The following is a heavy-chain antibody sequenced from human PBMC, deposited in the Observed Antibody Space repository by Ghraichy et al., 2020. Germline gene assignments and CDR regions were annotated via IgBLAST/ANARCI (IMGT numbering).Heavy chain of an antibody. Sequence: GSLRLSCSASGFTFSSYAMHWVRQAPGKGLEYVSAISSNGGITYYADSVKGRFTISRDNSKNTLYLQMSSLRAEDTAVYYCVKSSGYDSSGYYGLNIYYYGMDVWGQGTTVTVSS. J-gene: IGHJ6*02. CDR3: VKSSGYDSSGYYGLNIYYYGMDV. D-gene: IGHD3-22*01. CDR2: ISSNGGIT. CDR1: GFTFSSYA. V-gene: IGHV3-64D*06.